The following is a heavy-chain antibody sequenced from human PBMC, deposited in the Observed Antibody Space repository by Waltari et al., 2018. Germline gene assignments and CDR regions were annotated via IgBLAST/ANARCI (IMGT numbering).Heavy chain of an antibody. D-gene: IGHD4-17*01. Sequence: QVQLQESGPGLVKPSETLSLTCAVSGYSISSGYYWGWIRQPPGKGLEWIGSIYHSGSTYYNPSLKSRVTISVDTSKNQFSLKLSSVTAADTAVYYCARHDYGDYGGQALNYWGQGTLVTVSS. CDR1: GYSISSGYY. J-gene: IGHJ4*02. CDR2: IYHSGST. CDR3: ARHDYGDYGGQALNY. V-gene: IGHV4-38-2*01.